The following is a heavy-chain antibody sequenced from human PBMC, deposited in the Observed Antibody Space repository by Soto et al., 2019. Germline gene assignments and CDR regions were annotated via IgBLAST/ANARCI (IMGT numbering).Heavy chain of an antibody. CDR3: VKKSIGTVTNPVYWYFDL. CDR2: TSGGGDVA. Sequence: EVQLLESGGGLVQPGGSLRLSCAASGFTFISYAMSWVRQAPGKGLEWVSGTSGGGDVAFYADSVKGRFTISRDNSKNTLYLQMNSLRAEDTALYYCVKKSIGTVTNPVYWYFDLWGRGTLVNVSS. J-gene: IGHJ2*01. CDR1: GFTFISYA. V-gene: IGHV3-23*01. D-gene: IGHD4-17*01.